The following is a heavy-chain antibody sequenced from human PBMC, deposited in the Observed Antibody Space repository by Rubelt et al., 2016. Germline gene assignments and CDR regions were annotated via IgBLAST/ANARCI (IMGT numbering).Heavy chain of an antibody. D-gene: IGHD4-23*01. J-gene: IGHJ6*03. V-gene: IGHV4-59*01. CDR1: GGSISSYY. Sequence: QVQLQESGPGLVKPSETLSLTCTVSGGSISSYYWSWIRQSPGKGLEWIGYIYSSGSTNYNPSLKSRVTISVDMSKNQFSLNMSAVTAADTSEYYCARRSVTDYYYYMDVWGKGTTVTVSS. CDR2: IYSSGST. CDR3: ARRSVTDYYYYMDV.